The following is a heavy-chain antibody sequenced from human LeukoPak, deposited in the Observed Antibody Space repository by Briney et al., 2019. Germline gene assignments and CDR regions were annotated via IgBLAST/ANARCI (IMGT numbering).Heavy chain of an antibody. V-gene: IGHV1-24*01. D-gene: IGHD3-3*01. CDR2: FDPEDGET. CDR1: GYTLTELS. J-gene: IGHJ4*02. Sequence: ASVKVSCKVSGYTLTELSMHWVRQAPGKGREWMGGFDPEDGETIYAQKFQGRVTMTEDTSTDTAYMELSSLRSEDTAVYYCATDRRQIFGVVLPKGSWGQGTLVTVSS. CDR3: ATDRRQIFGVVLPKGS.